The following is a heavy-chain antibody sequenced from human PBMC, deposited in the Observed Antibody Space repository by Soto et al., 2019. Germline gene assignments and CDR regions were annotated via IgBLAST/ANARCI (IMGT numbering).Heavy chain of an antibody. D-gene: IGHD3-16*02. CDR1: GGTFSSYA. V-gene: IGHV1-69*01. CDR3: AVCYYDYVWGSYRSSQNKKSDY. J-gene: IGHJ4*02. CDR2: IIPIFGTA. Sequence: QVQLVQSGAEVKKPGSSVKVSCKASGGTFSSYAISWVRQAPGQGLEWMVGIIPIFGTANYAQKFQGRVTITADESTSTAYMELSILRSEDTSVYYCAVCYYDYVWGSYRSSQNKKSDYWGQGTLVTVSS.